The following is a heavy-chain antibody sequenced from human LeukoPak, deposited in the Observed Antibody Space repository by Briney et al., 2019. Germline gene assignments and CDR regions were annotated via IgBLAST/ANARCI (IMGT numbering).Heavy chain of an antibody. CDR2: ISGSGPYT. J-gene: IGHJ4*02. D-gene: IGHD4-17*01. CDR1: GFTFSSYA. V-gene: IGHV3-23*01. Sequence: GGSLRLSCAASGFTFSSYAMSWVRQAPGKGLEWVSAISGSGPYTFYTDSVKGRFTISRDSSKNTLYLQMNSLRAEDTAVYYCARLKTTVTTPFDYWGQGTLVTVSS. CDR3: ARLKTTVTTPFDY.